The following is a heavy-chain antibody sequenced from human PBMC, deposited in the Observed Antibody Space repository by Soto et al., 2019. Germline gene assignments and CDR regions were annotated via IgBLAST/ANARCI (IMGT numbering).Heavy chain of an antibody. J-gene: IGHJ6*02. D-gene: IGHD2-8*01. V-gene: IGHV3-23*01. CDR3: AKGGAEMLGYYYYCVRDV. CDR1: GFAFGTYA. Sequence: VQLLESGGGMVQPGGSLRLSCGASGFAFGTYAMNWVRQAPGKGLEWVSGISSRGGSTFYADSVQGRFIISRDNSKNTLYLHMDTLRVEDTAIYYCAKGGAEMLGYYYYCVRDVWGQGTTVSVSS. CDR2: ISSRGGST.